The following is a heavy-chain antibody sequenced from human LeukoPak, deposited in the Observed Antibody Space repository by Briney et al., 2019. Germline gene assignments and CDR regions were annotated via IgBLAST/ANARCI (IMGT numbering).Heavy chain of an antibody. Sequence: ASVKVSCKASGYTFTSYGISWVRQAPGQGLEWMGWISACNGNTNYAQKLQGRVTMTTDTSTSTAYMELRSLRSDDTAVYYCARDRASVYSSSSVDYWGQGTLVTVSS. J-gene: IGHJ4*02. D-gene: IGHD6-6*01. CDR1: GYTFTSYG. V-gene: IGHV1-18*01. CDR3: ARDRASVYSSSSVDY. CDR2: ISACNGNT.